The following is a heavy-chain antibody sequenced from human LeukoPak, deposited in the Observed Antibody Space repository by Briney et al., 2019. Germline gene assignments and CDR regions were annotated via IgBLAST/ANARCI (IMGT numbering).Heavy chain of an antibody. CDR3: ARADRPYYYDSSGYYYPLDY. J-gene: IGHJ4*02. CDR1: GYTFTGYY. V-gene: IGHV1-2*02. D-gene: IGHD3-22*01. CDR2: INPNSGGT. Sequence: GASVKVSCKASGYTFTGYYMHWVRQAPGQGPEWMGWINPNSGGTNYAQKFQGRVTVTRDTSISTAYMELSRLRSDDTAVYYCARADRPYYYDSSGYYYPLDYWGQGTLVTVSS.